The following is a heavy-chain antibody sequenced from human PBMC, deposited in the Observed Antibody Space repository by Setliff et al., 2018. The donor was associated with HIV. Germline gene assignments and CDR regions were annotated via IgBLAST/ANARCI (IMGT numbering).Heavy chain of an antibody. CDR2: ISSSSSTI. Sequence: GGSLRLSCAASGFTFSSYSMNWVRQAPGKGLEWVSYISSSSSTIYYADSVKGRFTISRDNSKNTLYLQMNSLRAEDTAIYYCAKDAYSSGWYDPWGQGTLVTVSS. J-gene: IGHJ5*02. CDR3: AKDAYSSGWYDP. D-gene: IGHD6-19*01. CDR1: GFTFSSYS. V-gene: IGHV3-48*01.